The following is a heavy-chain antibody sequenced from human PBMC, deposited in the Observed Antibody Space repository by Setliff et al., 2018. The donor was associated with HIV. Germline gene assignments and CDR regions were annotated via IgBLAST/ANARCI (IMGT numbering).Heavy chain of an antibody. CDR3: ATRGRDLGFDY. D-gene: IGHD1-1*01. J-gene: IGHJ4*02. CDR2: IIPMLGIT. Sequence: GAPVKVSCKAYGGTFSSYAITWVRQAPGQGLECMGGIIPMLGITNYAQRFQGRLTITADEYTGTAYMELSSLRSEDTAVYYCATRGRDLGFDYWGQGTLVTVSS. V-gene: IGHV1-69*10. CDR1: GGTFSSYA.